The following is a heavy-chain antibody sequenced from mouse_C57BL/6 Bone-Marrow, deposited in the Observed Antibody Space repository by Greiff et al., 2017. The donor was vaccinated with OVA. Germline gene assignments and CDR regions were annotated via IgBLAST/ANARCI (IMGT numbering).Heavy chain of an antibody. Sequence: VQLQQSGAELVRPGASVKLSCTASGFNIKDDYMHWVKQRPEQGLEWIGWIDPENGDTEYDSKFKGKATMTADTSSNTAYLQLSSLTSEDTAVYYCTTGDYYGSSLWFAYWGQGTLVTVSA. D-gene: IGHD1-1*01. J-gene: IGHJ3*01. CDR2: IDPENGDT. CDR3: TTGDYYGSSLWFAY. V-gene: IGHV14-4*01. CDR1: GFNIKDDY.